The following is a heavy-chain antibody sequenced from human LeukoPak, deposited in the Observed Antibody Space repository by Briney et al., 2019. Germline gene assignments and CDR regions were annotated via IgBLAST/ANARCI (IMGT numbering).Heavy chain of an antibody. J-gene: IGHJ4*02. CDR2: INSGGSTI. V-gene: IGHV3-48*04. Sequence: GGSLRLSCAASGFTFSSYSMNWVRQAPGKGLEWVSYINSGGSTIYYADSVKGRFTISRDNAKNSLFLQMNSLRAEDTAVYYCARDRSRWGQGTLVTVSS. CDR3: ARDRSR. D-gene: IGHD2-15*01. CDR1: GFTFSSYS.